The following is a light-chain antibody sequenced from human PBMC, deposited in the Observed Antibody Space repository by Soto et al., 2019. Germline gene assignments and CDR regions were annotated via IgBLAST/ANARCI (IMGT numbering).Light chain of an antibody. CDR1: QSVRSN. CDR3: QQYNEWPPFT. Sequence: EIVLTQSPSTLSLSPGERATLSCRASQSVRSNLAWYQQKPGQAPRLVIYAASTRAPGIPDRFSGSVSGTEFTLTISSLQSEDFAVYYCQQYNEWPPFTFGQGTRLEIK. CDR2: AAS. J-gene: IGKJ5*01. V-gene: IGKV3-15*01.